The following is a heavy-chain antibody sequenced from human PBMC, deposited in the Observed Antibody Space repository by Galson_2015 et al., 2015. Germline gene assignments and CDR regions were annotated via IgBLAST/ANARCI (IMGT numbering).Heavy chain of an antibody. D-gene: IGHD5-18*01. J-gene: IGHJ4*02. CDR3: ARLSNEAGGLRGYSYGFGY. V-gene: IGHV5-51*01. CDR1: GYSFTSYW. CDR2: IYPGDSDT. Sequence: QSGAEVKKPGESLKISCTGSGYSFTSYWIGWVRQMPGKGLEWMGIIYPGDSDTRYSPSFQGQVTISADKSISTAYLQWSSLKASDTAMYYCARLSNEAGGLRGYSYGFGYWGQGTLVTVSS.